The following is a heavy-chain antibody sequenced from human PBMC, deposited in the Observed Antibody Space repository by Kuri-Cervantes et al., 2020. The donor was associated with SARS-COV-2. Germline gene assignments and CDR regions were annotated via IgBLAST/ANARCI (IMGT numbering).Heavy chain of an antibody. V-gene: IGHV3-21*01. CDR3: ARDWAGTEGFDAFDI. CDR2: ISSSSSYI. D-gene: IGHD3/OR15-3a*01. J-gene: IGHJ3*02. Sequence: GGSLRLSCAASGFTFSSYSMNWVRQAPGKGLEWVSSISSSSSYIYYADSVKGRFTISRDNAKNPLYLQMNSLRAEDTAVYYCARDWAGTEGFDAFDIWGQGTMVTVSS. CDR1: GFTFSSYS.